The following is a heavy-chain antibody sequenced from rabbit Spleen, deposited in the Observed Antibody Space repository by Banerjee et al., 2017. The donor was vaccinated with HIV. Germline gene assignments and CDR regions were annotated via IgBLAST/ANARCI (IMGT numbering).Heavy chain of an antibody. CDR1: GFTLSSYY. D-gene: IGHD1-1*01. V-gene: IGHV1S7*01. Sequence: QSLEESGGGLVQPEGSLALTCTASGFTLSSYYMNWVRQAPGKGLEWIGYIDPVFGITYYANGVNGRFSISRENAQNTVFLQMTSLTAADTATYFCARDLPGVIGWNFNLWGQGTLVTVS. CDR2: IDPVFGIT. CDR3: ARDLPGVIGWNFNL. J-gene: IGHJ4*01.